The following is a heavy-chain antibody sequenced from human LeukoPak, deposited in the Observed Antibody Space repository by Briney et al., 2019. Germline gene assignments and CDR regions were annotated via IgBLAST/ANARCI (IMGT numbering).Heavy chain of an antibody. J-gene: IGHJ4*02. CDR3: ARDRGWELRWFELDY. CDR2: INPSGGST. Sequence: ASVKVSCKASGYTFTGYYMHWVRQAPGQGLEWMGIINPSGGSTSYAQKFQGRVTMTRDMSTSTAYMELSSLRSEDTAVYYCARDRGWELRWFELDYWGQGTLVTVSS. V-gene: IGHV1-46*01. CDR1: GYTFTGYY. D-gene: IGHD1-26*01.